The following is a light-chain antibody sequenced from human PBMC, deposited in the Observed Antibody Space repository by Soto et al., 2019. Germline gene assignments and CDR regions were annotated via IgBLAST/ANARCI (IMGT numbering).Light chain of an antibody. CDR1: QSVSSSY. CDR3: QQYGKSPQIT. J-gene: IGKJ5*01. Sequence: EIVMTQSPATLSVSPGERATLSCRAIQSVSSSYLAWYQQKPGQAPRLLIYGASSRATGIPDRFSGSGSGTDFTLTISRLEPEDFAVYYCQQYGKSPQITFGQGTRLEIK. CDR2: GAS. V-gene: IGKV3-20*01.